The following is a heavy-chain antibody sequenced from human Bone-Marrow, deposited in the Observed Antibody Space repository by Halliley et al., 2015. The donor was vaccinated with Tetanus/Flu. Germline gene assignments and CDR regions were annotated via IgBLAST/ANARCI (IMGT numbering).Heavy chain of an antibody. V-gene: IGHV4-59*01. D-gene: IGHD6-19*01. CDR2: IYNSEST. CDR1: GGSITGYY. CDR3: ARDGSSGWYETDY. Sequence: LRLSCTVSGGSITGYYWSWIRQPPGKGLEWIGNIYNSESTNNNPSLKSRLTISVDTSKNQFSLRLSSVTAADTAIYYCARDGSSGWYETDYWGQGILVTVSS. J-gene: IGHJ4*02.